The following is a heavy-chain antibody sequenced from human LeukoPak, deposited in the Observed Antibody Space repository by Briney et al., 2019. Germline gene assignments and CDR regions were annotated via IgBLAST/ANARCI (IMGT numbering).Heavy chain of an antibody. CDR2: ISSSSSYI. CDR3: ARDRADSSSWYGGSRYFQH. V-gene: IGHV3-21*01. D-gene: IGHD6-13*01. J-gene: IGHJ1*01. Sequence: PGGSLRLSCAASGFTFSSYSMNWVRQAPGKGLEWVSSISSSSSYIYYADSVKGRFTISRDNAKNSLYLQMNSLRAEDTAVYYCARDRADSSSWYGGSRYFQHWGQGTLVTVSS. CDR1: GFTFSSYS.